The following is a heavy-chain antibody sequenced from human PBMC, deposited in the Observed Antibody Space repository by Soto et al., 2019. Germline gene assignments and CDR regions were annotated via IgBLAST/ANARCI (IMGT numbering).Heavy chain of an antibody. J-gene: IGHJ6*02. CDR3: ARAENTYYYYGMDV. CDR1: GYTFTGYY. V-gene: IGHV1-2*02. Sequence: ASVKVSCKASGYTFTGYYMHWVRQAPGQGLEWMGWINPNSGGTNYAQKFQGRVTMTRDTSISTAYMELSRLGSDDTAVYYCARAENTYYYYGMDVWGQGTTVTVSS. CDR2: INPNSGGT.